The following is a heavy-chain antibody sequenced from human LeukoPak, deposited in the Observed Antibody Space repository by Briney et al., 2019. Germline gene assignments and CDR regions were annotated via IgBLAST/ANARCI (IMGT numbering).Heavy chain of an antibody. Sequence: SQTLSLTCAISGDSVSSNTAAWNWIRQSPSRGLEWLGRTYYRSKWYNDYAVSVRSRITINPGTSKNQFSLQLNSVTPEDTAVYYCARAEWAAPGIDWLDPWGQGTLVTVSS. V-gene: IGHV6-1*01. CDR1: GDSVSSNTAA. D-gene: IGHD6-13*01. CDR3: ARAEWAAPGIDWLDP. J-gene: IGHJ5*02. CDR2: TYYRSKWYN.